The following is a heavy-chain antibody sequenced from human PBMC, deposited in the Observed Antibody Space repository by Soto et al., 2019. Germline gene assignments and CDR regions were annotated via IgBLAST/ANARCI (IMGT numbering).Heavy chain of an antibody. Sequence: SETLSLTCTVSGGSISSYYWSWIRQPPGKGLEWIGYIYYSGSTNYNPSLKSRVTISVDTSKNQFSLKLSSVTAADTAVYYCARDSKTIYGDYEGNWFDPWGQGTLVTVSS. CDR2: IYYSGST. CDR1: GGSISSYY. V-gene: IGHV4-59*01. J-gene: IGHJ5*02. D-gene: IGHD4-17*01. CDR3: ARDSKTIYGDYEGNWFDP.